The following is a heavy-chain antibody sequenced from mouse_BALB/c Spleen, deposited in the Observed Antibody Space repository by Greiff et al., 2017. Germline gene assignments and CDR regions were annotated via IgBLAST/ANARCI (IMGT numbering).Heavy chain of an antibody. CDR1: GYTFTSYW. CDR3: TRSWAWYSFDY. Sequence: VQLQQSGTVLARPGASVKMSCKASGYTFTSYWMHWVKQRPGQGLEWIGAIYPGNSDTSYNQKFKGKANLTAVTSTSTTYMELSSLTNEDSAVYYCTRSWAWYSFDYWGQGTTLTVSS. CDR2: IYPGNSDT. V-gene: IGHV1-5*01. D-gene: IGHD1-1*02. J-gene: IGHJ2*01.